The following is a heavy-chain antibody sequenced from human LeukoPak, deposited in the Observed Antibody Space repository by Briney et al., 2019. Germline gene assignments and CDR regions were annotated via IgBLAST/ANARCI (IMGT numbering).Heavy chain of an antibody. V-gene: IGHV1-2*02. CDR1: GYTFTGYY. J-gene: IGHJ4*02. CDR3: ARIVPVVAATESAFDY. CDR2: INPNSGGT. Sequence: ASVKVSCKASGYTFTGYYMHWVRQAPGQGLEWMGWINPNSGGTNYAQKFQGRVTMTRDTSISTAYMEVSRLRSDDTAVYYCARIVPVVAATESAFDYWGQGTLVTVSS. D-gene: IGHD2-15*01.